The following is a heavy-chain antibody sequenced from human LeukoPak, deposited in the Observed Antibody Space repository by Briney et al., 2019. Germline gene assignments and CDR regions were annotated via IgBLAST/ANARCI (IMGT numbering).Heavy chain of an antibody. CDR1: GFTFSSYS. D-gene: IGHD5-18*01. CDR2: ISSSSSTI. Sequence: LTGGSLRLSCAASGFTFSSYSMNWVRQAPGKGLEWVSYISSSSSTIYYADSVKGRFTISRDNAKNSLYLQMNSLRAEDTAVYYCARDEHYTAPRMDVWGKGTTVTVSS. J-gene: IGHJ6*03. V-gene: IGHV3-48*01. CDR3: ARDEHYTAPRMDV.